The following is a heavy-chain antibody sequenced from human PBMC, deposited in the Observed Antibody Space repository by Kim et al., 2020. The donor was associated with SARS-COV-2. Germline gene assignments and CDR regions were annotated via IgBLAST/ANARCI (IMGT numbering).Heavy chain of an antibody. J-gene: IGHJ4*02. CDR2: SGST. CDR3: ARDWGGI. D-gene: IGHD3-16*01. Sequence: SGSTYYNPPLKSRVTISVDTSKNQFSLKLSSVTAADTAVYYCARDWGGIWGQGTLVTVSS. V-gene: IGHV4-31*02.